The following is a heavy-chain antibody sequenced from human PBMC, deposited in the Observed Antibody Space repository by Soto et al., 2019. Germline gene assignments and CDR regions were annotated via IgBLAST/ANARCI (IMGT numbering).Heavy chain of an antibody. D-gene: IGHD2-15*01. Sequence: XSVKVSCEASGYTFTEYYIHWVRQAPGQGFEWMGWANSXSGGNXYAKKFKGWVXXTRDTYIXXXYMELRSVKSDDMAVYYCAREGAATANYGMDVWGQGTTVTVSS. CDR2: ANSXSGGN. CDR1: GYTFTEYY. CDR3: AREGAATANYGMDV. V-gene: IGHV1-2*04. J-gene: IGHJ6*01.